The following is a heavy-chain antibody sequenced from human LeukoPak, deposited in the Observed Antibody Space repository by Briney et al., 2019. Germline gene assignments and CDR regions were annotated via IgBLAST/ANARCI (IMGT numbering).Heavy chain of an antibody. CDR2: INWNGGST. CDR3: ARSSIVVVSILDY. J-gene: IGHJ4*02. D-gene: IGHD2-2*01. Sequence: PGGSLRLSCAASGFTFDDYGMSWVRQAPGKGLEWVSGINWNGGSTGYADSVKGRFTISRDNAKNTLYLQMGSLRAEDMAVYYCARSSIVVVSILDYWGQGTLVTVSS. CDR1: GFTFDDYG. V-gene: IGHV3-20*04.